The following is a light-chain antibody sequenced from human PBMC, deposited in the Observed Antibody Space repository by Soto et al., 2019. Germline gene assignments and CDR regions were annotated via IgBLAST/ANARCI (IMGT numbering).Light chain of an antibody. CDR1: QDIGHS. J-gene: IGKJ4*01. CDR2: GAS. CDR3: QKYDSAPLT. Sequence: DIQMTQSPSSLSSSVGDRVTFTCRASQDIGHSLAWYQQKPGKPIQLLIYGASTLHSGVPSRFSGSGSGTDFTLTISSLKPEDVETYYCQKYDSAPLTFGGGTKVDIK. V-gene: IGKV1-27*01.